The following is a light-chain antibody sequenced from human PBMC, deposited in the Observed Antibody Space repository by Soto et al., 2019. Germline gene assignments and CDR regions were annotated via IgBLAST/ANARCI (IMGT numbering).Light chain of an antibody. CDR2: EVS. Sequence: QSALTQPPSASGSPGQSVTISCTGTSSDVGGYNYVSWYQQHPGKAPKLMIYEVSKRPSGVPDRFSGSKSGNTASLTVSGLQAEDEADSYCSSYAGSNNLVVFGTGTKLTVL. CDR1: SSDVGGYNY. CDR3: SSYAGSNNLVV. J-gene: IGLJ1*01. V-gene: IGLV2-8*01.